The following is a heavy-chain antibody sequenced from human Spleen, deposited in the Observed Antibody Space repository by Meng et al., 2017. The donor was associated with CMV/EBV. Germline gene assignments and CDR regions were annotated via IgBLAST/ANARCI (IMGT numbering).Heavy chain of an antibody. CDR3: ARVPKYDYDSSDAFDI. J-gene: IGHJ3*02. CDR2: LYSGGNT. CDR1: GFIVSAKY. Sequence: GESLKISCAASGFIVSAKYVSWSRQAPGKGLEWVSVLYSGGNTYYGDSVRGRFTISIDKSENTLYLQMNSLRREDTAVYYCARVPKYDYDSSDAFDIWGQGSMVTVSS. V-gene: IGHV3-66*02. D-gene: IGHD3-22*01.